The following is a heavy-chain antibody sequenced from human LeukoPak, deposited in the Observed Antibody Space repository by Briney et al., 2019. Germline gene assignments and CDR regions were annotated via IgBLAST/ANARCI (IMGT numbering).Heavy chain of an antibody. CDR2: IYYGGST. J-gene: IGHJ5*02. V-gene: IGHV4-39*01. D-gene: IGHD3-3*01. CDR1: GGSISSSSYY. CDR3: ARRNYDFWSGYGNWFDP. Sequence: SETLSLTCTVSGGSISSSSYYWGWIRQPPGKGLEWIGSIYYGGSTYYNPSLKSRVTISVDTSRNQFSLKLSSVTAADTAVYYCARRNYDFWSGYGNWFDPWGQGTLVTVSS.